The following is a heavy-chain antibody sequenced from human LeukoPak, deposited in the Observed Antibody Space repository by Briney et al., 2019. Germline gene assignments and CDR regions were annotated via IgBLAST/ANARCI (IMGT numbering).Heavy chain of an antibody. CDR2: IKSNIDGGTT. Sequence: PGGSLRLSCAASGFTFSNAWMSWVRQAPGKGLEWVGHIKSNIDGGTTDYAAPVKGRFTISRDDSKNTLYLQMNSLKTEDTAVYYCTTQQLVFDYWGQGTLVTVSS. CDR3: TTQQLVFDY. J-gene: IGHJ4*02. D-gene: IGHD6-6*01. V-gene: IGHV3-15*01. CDR1: GFTFSNAW.